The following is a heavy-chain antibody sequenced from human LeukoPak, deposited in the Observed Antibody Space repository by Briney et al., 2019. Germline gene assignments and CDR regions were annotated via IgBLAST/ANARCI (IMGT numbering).Heavy chain of an antibody. J-gene: IGHJ4*02. CDR1: GFTFSSYA. CDR3: AKDGRYYYDSSGYPN. D-gene: IGHD3-22*01. V-gene: IGHV3-23*01. CDR2: ISGSGDST. Sequence: GGSLRLSCAASGFTFSSYAMSWVRQAPGKGLEWVSAISGSGDSTYYGDSVKGRFTISRDNSKNTLYLQMNSLRAEDTAVYYCAKDGRYYYDSSGYPNWGQGTLVTVSS.